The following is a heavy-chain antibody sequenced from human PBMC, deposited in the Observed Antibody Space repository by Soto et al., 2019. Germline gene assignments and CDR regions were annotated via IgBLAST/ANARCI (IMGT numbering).Heavy chain of an antibody. V-gene: IGHV3-23*01. D-gene: IGHD2-2*01. CDR3: ALRVVPAAIGEDRFDP. CDR2: ISGSGGST. Sequence: GGFLRLSCAASGFTFSSYAMSWVRQAPGKGLEWVSAISGSGGSTYYADSVKGRFTISRDNSKNTLYLQMNSLRAEDTAVYYCALRVVPAAIGEDRFDPWGQGTLVTVSS. CDR1: GFTFSSYA. J-gene: IGHJ5*02.